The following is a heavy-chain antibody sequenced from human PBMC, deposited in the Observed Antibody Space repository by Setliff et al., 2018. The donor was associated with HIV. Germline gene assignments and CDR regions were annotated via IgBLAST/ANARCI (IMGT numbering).Heavy chain of an antibody. CDR1: GGSFSGYY. CDR2: INHSGSG. CDR3: ARGLQYYDSGSYSEDY. J-gene: IGHJ4*02. V-gene: IGHV4-34*01. Sequence: TSETLSLTCALYGGSFSGYYWSWIRQPPGKGLEWIGEINHSGSGNYNPPLTSRVTISLDTSKNQFSLKLSSVTAADTAVYYCARGLQYYDSGSYSEDYWGQGTLVTVSS. D-gene: IGHD3-10*01.